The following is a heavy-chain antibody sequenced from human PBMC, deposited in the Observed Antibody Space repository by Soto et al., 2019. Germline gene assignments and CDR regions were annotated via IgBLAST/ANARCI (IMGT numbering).Heavy chain of an antibody. J-gene: IGHJ5*02. CDR1: GASMSSGGYY. Sequence: SETLSLTCTFSGASMSSGGYYWTWIRQSPGKGLEWIGYIYYSGSTYYNPSLESRAAISLDTPRSQFSLTLHSVTAADTAIYYCARDRHNNFFDPWGQGTLVTVSS. D-gene: IGHD6-6*01. CDR2: IYYSGST. V-gene: IGHV4-31*03. CDR3: ARDRHNNFFDP.